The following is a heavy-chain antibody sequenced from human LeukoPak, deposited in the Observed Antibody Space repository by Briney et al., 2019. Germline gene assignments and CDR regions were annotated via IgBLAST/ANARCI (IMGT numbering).Heavy chain of an antibody. V-gene: IGHV1-24*01. Sequence: ASVKVSCKVSGYTLTELSMHWVRQAPGKGLEWMGGFDPEDGETIYAQKFQGRVTMTEDTSTDTAYMELSSLRSEDTAVYYCATSITIFQAFDIWGQGTMVTVSS. D-gene: IGHD3-3*01. CDR2: FDPEDGET. CDR3: ATSITIFQAFDI. J-gene: IGHJ3*02. CDR1: GYTLTELS.